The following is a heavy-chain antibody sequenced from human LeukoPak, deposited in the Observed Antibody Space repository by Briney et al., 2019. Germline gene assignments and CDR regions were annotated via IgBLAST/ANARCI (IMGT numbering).Heavy chain of an antibody. CDR2: ISGSGGST. V-gene: IGHV3-23*01. CDR1: GFTFSSYV. Sequence: GGSLRLSCAASGFTFSSYVMSWVRQAPGKGLEWVSAISGSGGSTYFPDSVKGRFTISGDNSKNTLYLQINSLRAEDTAVYYCAKGPSGSYYGFDMWGRGTMVTVSS. J-gene: IGHJ3*02. D-gene: IGHD3-10*01. CDR3: AKGPSGSYYGFDM.